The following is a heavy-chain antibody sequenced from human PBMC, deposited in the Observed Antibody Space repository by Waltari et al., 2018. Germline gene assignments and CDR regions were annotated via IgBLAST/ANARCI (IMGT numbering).Heavy chain of an antibody. CDR2: IYHSGST. CDR3: ARDDYGSGSYFDY. D-gene: IGHD3-10*01. CDR1: GYSLSSGSY. V-gene: IGHV4-38-2*02. J-gene: IGHJ4*02. Sequence: QVQLQESGPGLVKPSETLSLTCTVYGYSLSSGSYWGWIRQPPGKGLEWIGSIYHSGSTYYNPSLKSRVTISVDTSKNQFSLKLSSVTAADTAVYYCARDDYGSGSYFDYWGQGTLVTVSS.